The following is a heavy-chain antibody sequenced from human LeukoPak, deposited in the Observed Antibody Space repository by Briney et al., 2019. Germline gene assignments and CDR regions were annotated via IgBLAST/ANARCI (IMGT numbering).Heavy chain of an antibody. Sequence: SETLSLTCAVYGGSFSGYYWSWIRQPAGKGLEWIGRIYTSGSTNYNPSLKSRVTMSVDTSKNQFSLKLSSVTAADTAVYYCARDAYDILTGYYNVWWFDPWGQGTLVTVSS. CDR1: GGSFSGYY. V-gene: IGHV4-4*07. D-gene: IGHD3-9*01. J-gene: IGHJ5*02. CDR2: IYTSGST. CDR3: ARDAYDILTGYYNVWWFDP.